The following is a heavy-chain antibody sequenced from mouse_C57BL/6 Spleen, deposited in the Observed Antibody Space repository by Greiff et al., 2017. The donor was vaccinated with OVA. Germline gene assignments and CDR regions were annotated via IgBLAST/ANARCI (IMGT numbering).Heavy chain of an antibody. CDR3: ARRGYYYGSSYDWYFDG. V-gene: IGHV5-17*01. CDR1: GFAFSDYG. D-gene: IGHD1-1*01. J-gene: IGHJ1*03. CDR2: ISSGSSTI. Sequence: EVKLVESGGGLVKPGGSLKLSCAASGFAFSDYGMHWVRQAPEKGLEWVAYISSGSSTINYADTVKGRVTISRDNAKNTLFLQMNSLRSEDTAMYYCARRGYYYGSSYDWYFDGWGTGTTVTVSS.